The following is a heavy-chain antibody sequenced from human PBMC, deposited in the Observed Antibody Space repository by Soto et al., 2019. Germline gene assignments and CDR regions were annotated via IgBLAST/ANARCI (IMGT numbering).Heavy chain of an antibody. CDR2: MNTNSGNT. CDR1: GYTFTSYD. Sequence: QVQLVQSGAEVKKPGASVKVSCKASGYTFTSYDINWVRQATGQGLEWMGWMNTNSGNTGYAQKFQGRVTMTRNTSISTAYMELSSLRSEDTAVYYCARERYSSAGWKPQWTDMDVWGQGTTVTVSS. J-gene: IGHJ6*02. V-gene: IGHV1-8*01. CDR3: ARERYSSAGWKPQWTDMDV. D-gene: IGHD6-25*01.